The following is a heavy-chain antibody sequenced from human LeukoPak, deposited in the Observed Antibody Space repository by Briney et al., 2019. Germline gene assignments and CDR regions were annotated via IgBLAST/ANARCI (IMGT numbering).Heavy chain of an antibody. V-gene: IGHV4-39*07. CDR3: ARVGELDFDY. D-gene: IGHD1-26*01. Sequence: SETLSLTCTVSGGSISSSSYYWGWIRQPPGKGLEWIGSIYYSGSTYYNPSLKSRVTISVDTSKNQFSLKLSSVTAADTAVYYCARVGELDFDYWGQGTLVTVSS. CDR1: GGSISSSSYY. J-gene: IGHJ4*02. CDR2: IYYSGST.